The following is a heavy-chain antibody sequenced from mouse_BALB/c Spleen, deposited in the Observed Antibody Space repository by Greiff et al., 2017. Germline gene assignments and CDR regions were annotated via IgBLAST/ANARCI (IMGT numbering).Heavy chain of an antibody. CDR3: ARRAPYYAMDY. CDR1: GFTFTDYY. J-gene: IGHJ4*01. V-gene: IGHV7-3*02. Sequence: DVMLVESGGGLVQPGGSLRLSCATSGFTFTDYYMSWVRQPPGKALEWLGFIRNKANGYTTEYSASVKGRFTISRDNSQSILYLQMNTLRAEDSATYYCARRAPYYAMDYWGQGTSVTVSS. CDR2: IRNKANGYTT.